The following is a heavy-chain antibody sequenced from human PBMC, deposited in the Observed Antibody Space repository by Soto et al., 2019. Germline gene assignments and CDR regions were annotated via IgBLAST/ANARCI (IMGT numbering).Heavy chain of an antibody. D-gene: IGHD2-2*01. Sequence: PSETLSLTCTVSGGSISSGDYYWSWIRQPPGKGLEWIGTIYYSGSTYYNPSLKSRVTTSVDTSKNQFSLKLRSVTAADTAVYYCARSSLDYYYSMDVWGQGTTVTVSS. CDR2: IYYSGST. CDR3: ARSSLDYYYSMDV. J-gene: IGHJ6*02. CDR1: GGSISSGDYY. V-gene: IGHV4-39*01.